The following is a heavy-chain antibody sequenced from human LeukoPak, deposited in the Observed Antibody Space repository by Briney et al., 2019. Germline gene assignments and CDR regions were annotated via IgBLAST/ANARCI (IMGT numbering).Heavy chain of an antibody. CDR2: IYYSGST. CDR1: GYSISSYY. CDR3: ASGAYSFYYMDV. Sequence: SETLSLTCSVSGYSISSYYWSWIRQPPGKGLEWIGYIYYSGSTNYNPSLKSRVTISVDTSKNQFSLKLTSVTAADTAVYYCASGAYSFYYMDVWGKGTTVTISS. V-gene: IGHV4-59*01. D-gene: IGHD5-18*01. J-gene: IGHJ6*03.